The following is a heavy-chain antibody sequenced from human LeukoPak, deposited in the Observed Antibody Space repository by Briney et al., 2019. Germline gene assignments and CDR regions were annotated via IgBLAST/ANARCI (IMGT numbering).Heavy chain of an antibody. CDR1: GYTFTSYG. J-gene: IGHJ6*03. CDR3: ARDVGELPNYYYYMDV. D-gene: IGHD1-26*01. V-gene: IGHV1-18*01. Sequence: ASVTVSCKASGYTFTSYGISWVRQAPGQGLEWMGWISAYNGNTNYAQKLQGRVTMTRDMSTSTVYMELSSLRSEDTAVYYCARDVGELPNYYYYMDVWGKGTTVTVSS. CDR2: ISAYNGNT.